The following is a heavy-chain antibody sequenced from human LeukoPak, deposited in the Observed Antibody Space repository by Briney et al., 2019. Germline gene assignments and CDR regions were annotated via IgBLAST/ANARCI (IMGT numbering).Heavy chain of an antibody. CDR1: GFTFSNDW. V-gene: IGHV3-7*01. J-gene: IGHJ3*02. Sequence: QAGGSLRLSCAASGFTFSNDWMSWVRQAPGKGLEGVANIKEDGSEKYYVDVVKGRFTISRDNAKNSLYLLMNSLRVEDAAVYYCVAGGAFDIWGQGTMVTVSS. CDR3: VAGGAFDI. CDR2: IKEDGSEK. D-gene: IGHD3-16*01.